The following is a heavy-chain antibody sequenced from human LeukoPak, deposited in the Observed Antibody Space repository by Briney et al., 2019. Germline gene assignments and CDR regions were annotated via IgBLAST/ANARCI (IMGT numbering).Heavy chain of an antibody. CDR1: GFTVSNNY. V-gene: IGHV3-53*01. CDR3: ARLKIDGTHFDY. CDR2: IYVGGSA. J-gene: IGHJ4*02. D-gene: IGHD1-14*01. Sequence: GGSLRLSCAASGFTVSNNYMSWVRQTPGKGLEWVSVIYVGGSAYYADSVKGRFTISGDSSKNTLYLQMNSLRAEDTALYYCARLKIDGTHFDYWGQGTLVTVSS.